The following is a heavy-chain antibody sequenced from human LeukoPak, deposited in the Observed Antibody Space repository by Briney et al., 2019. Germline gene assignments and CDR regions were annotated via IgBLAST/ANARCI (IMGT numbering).Heavy chain of an antibody. Sequence: GGSLRLSCAASGFTFNIYGMHWVRQAPGKGLEWVAVIRYDGSNKYYADSVKGRFTISRDNSKNSLYLQMNSLRAEDTAVYYCAREQYGSDDALDIWGQGTMVTVSS. D-gene: IGHD3-10*01. J-gene: IGHJ3*02. CDR3: AREQYGSDDALDI. CDR2: IRYDGSNK. CDR1: GFTFNIYG. V-gene: IGHV3-33*01.